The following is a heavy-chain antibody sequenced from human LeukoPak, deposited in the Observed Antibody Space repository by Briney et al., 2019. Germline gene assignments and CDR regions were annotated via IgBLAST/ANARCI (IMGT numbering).Heavy chain of an antibody. D-gene: IGHD3-3*01. J-gene: IGHJ6*02. V-gene: IGHV3-64*01. CDR1: GFTFSSYA. CDR2: ISSNGGST. Sequence: GGSLRLSCAASGFTFSSYAMHWVRQAPGKGLEYVSAISSNGGSTYYANSVKGRFTISRDNSKNTLYLQMGSLRAEDMAVYYCAKPRDDFCSGLDVWGQGTTVTVSS. CDR3: AKPRDDFCSGLDV.